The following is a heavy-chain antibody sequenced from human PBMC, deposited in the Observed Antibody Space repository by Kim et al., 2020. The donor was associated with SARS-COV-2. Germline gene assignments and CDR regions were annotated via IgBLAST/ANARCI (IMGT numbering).Heavy chain of an antibody. CDR3: ARGLLGSGSHTV. D-gene: IGHD3-10*01. V-gene: IGHV3-13*01. CDR2: IGTAGDT. CDR1: GFTFSSYD. J-gene: IGHJ6*02. Sequence: GGSLRLSCAASGFTFSSYDMHWVRQTTGKGLEWVSAIGTAGDTYYPGSVKGRFTISRENAKNSLYLQMNSLRAGDTAVYYCARGLLGSGSHTVWGQGTTVTVSS.